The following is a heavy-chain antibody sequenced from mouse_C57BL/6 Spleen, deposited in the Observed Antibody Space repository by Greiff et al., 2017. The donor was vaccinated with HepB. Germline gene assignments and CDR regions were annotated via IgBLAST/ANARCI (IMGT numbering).Heavy chain of an antibody. CDR1: GYTFTSYW. CDR2: INPSNGGT. D-gene: IGHD2-1*01. Sequence: QVQLQQPGTDLVKPGASVKLSCTASGYTFTSYWMHWVKQRPGQGLEWIGYINPSNGGTNYNEKFKSKATLTVDKSSSTAYLQLSSLTSEDSAVYYCASRNLLHWYFDVWGTGTTVTVSS. J-gene: IGHJ1*03. V-gene: IGHV1-53*01. CDR3: ASRNLLHWYFDV.